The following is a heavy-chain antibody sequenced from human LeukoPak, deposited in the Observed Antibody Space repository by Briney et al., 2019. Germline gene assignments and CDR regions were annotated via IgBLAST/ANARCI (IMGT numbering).Heavy chain of an antibody. Sequence: PGRSLRLSCAASGFTFDDYAMPWVRQAPGKGLEWVSGISWNSGSIGYADSVKGRFTISRGNAKNSLYLQMNSLRAEDTALYYCAKDIRRETVTPGFGYWGQGTLVTVSS. CDR3: AKDIRRETVTPGFGY. V-gene: IGHV3-9*01. CDR1: GFTFDDYA. CDR2: ISWNSGSI. D-gene: IGHD4-17*01. J-gene: IGHJ4*02.